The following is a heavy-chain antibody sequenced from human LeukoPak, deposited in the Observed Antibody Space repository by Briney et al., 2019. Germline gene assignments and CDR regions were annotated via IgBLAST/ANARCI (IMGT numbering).Heavy chain of an antibody. J-gene: IGHJ4*02. Sequence: GASVTVSCKASGYTFTGYYMHWVRQAPGQGLEWMGWINPNSGGTNYAQKFQGRVTMTRDMSTSTVYMELSSLRSEDTAVYYCARGGDSSSWYGYWGQGTLVTVSS. CDR2: INPNSGGT. CDR3: ARGGDSSSWYGY. V-gene: IGHV1-2*02. D-gene: IGHD6-13*01. CDR1: GYTFTGYY.